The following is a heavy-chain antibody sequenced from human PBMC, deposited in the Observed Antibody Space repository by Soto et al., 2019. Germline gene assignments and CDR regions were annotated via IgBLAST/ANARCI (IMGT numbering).Heavy chain of an antibody. Sequence: QVQLVESGGGVVQPGRSLRLSCAASGFTFSSYAMHWVRQAPGKGLEWVAVISYDGSNKYYADSVKGRFTISRDNSKNTLYLQMNSRRAEDTAVYYCARVDTAMDYYYDYGMDVWGQGTTVTVSS. CDR3: ARVDTAMDYYYDYGMDV. CDR1: GFTFSSYA. D-gene: IGHD5-18*01. J-gene: IGHJ6*02. V-gene: IGHV3-30-3*01. CDR2: ISYDGSNK.